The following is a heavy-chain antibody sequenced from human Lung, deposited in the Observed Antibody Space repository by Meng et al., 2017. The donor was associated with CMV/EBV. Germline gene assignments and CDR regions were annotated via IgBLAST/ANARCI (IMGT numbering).Heavy chain of an antibody. CDR1: GFTLSRYS. D-gene: IGHD3-3*01. J-gene: IGHJ3*01. V-gene: IGHV3-21*01. Sequence: GEXXKISCAASGFTLSRYSMNWVRQAPGKGLEWVSSISTSSSYIYYRDSVKGRFTISRDNAMNSLSLQMKSLRAEDTAVYYCARVLETGAAFDVWGQGTRVTVSS. CDR2: ISTSSSYI. CDR3: ARVLETGAAFDV.